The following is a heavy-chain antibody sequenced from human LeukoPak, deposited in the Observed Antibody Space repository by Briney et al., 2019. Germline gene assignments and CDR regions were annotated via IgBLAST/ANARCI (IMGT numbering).Heavy chain of an antibody. J-gene: IGHJ3*02. V-gene: IGHV1-2*02. D-gene: IGHD3-9*01. CDR2: INPNSGGT. CDR1: GYTFTGYY. CDR3: ARAILTGTDAFDI. Sequence: ASVKVSCKASGYTFTGYYMHWVRQAPGQGLEWMGWINPNSGGTNYAQKFQGRVTMTRDTSISTAYMELSRLRSDDTAVYYCARAILTGTDAFDIWGQGTMVTVSS.